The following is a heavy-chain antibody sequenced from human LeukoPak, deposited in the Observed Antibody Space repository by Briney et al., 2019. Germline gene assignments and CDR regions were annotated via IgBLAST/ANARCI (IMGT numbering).Heavy chain of an antibody. Sequence: PGGSLRLPCAASGFTFSDYYMSWIRQTPGKGLEWVSYISSSGSTIKYADSVKGRFTVSRDNAKNSLYLQMNSLRAEDTAVYYCARDLGYSSPDYWGQGTLVTVSS. CDR1: GFTFSDYY. CDR2: ISSSGSTI. CDR3: ARDLGYSSPDY. D-gene: IGHD6-13*01. J-gene: IGHJ4*02. V-gene: IGHV3-11*01.